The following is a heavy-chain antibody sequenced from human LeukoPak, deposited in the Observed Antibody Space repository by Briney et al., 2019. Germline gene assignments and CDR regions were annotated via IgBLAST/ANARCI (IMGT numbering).Heavy chain of an antibody. V-gene: IGHV1-8*01. CDR3: ARGPPSRTAAASSYYYGMDV. D-gene: IGHD6-13*01. J-gene: IGHJ6*02. Sequence: VASVKVSCKASGYTFTSYDINWVRQATGQGLEWMGWMNPNSGNTGYAQKFQGRVTMTRNTSISTAYMELSSLRSEDTAVYYCARGPPSRTAAASSYYYGMDVWGQGTTVTVSS. CDR1: GYTFTSYD. CDR2: MNPNSGNT.